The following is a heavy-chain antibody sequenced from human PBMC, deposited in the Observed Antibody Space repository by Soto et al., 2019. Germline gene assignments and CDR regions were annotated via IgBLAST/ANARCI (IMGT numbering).Heavy chain of an antibody. V-gene: IGHV3-15*07. Sequence: EVQLVESGGGLVQPGESLRLSCAASGFTFTNAWMNWVRQAPGKGLEWVGRIRSKTDGGTPDYAAPVKGRFTISRDDSINTLYVQMNSLQTEDTAIYYCTTEKGYWGQGTLVTVSS. CDR1: GFTFTNAW. J-gene: IGHJ4*02. CDR3: TTEKGY. CDR2: IRSKTDGGTP.